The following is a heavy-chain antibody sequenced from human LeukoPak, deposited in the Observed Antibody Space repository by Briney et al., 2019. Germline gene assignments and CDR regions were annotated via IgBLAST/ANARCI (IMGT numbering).Heavy chain of an antibody. CDR2: INHSGST. V-gene: IGHV4-34*01. J-gene: IGHJ6*02. D-gene: IGHD2-2*01. CDR1: GGSFSGYY. Sequence: SETLSLTCAVYGGSFSGYYWSWIRQPPGKGLDWIGEINHSGSTNYNPSLKSRVTISVDTSKNQFSLKLSSVTAADTAVYYCARLPYCSSTSCYGVYYYYGMDVWGQGTTVTVSS. CDR3: ARLPYCSSTSCYGVYYYYGMDV.